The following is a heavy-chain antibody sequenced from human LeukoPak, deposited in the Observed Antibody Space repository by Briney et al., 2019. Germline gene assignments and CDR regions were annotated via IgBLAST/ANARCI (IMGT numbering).Heavy chain of an antibody. V-gene: IGHV7-4-1*02. J-gene: IGHJ6*03. CDR3: ARVRSLVSYYYYYMDV. D-gene: IGHD3-3*01. CDR2: INTNTGNP. CDR1: GYTFTSYA. Sequence: ASVKVSCKASGYTFTSYAMNWVRQAPGQGLEWMGWINTNTGNPTYAQGFTGRFVFSLDTSVSTAYLQISSLKAEDTAVYYCARVRSLVSYYYYYMDVWGKGTTVTLSS.